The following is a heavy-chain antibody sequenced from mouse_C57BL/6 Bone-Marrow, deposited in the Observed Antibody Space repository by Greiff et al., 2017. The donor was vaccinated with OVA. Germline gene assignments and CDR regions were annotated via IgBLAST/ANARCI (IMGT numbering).Heavy chain of an antibody. D-gene: IGHD1-1*01. CDR1: GFTFSDYY. CDR3: ARLSTTVDY. CDR2: ISNGGGST. Sequence: EVQLVESGGGLVQPGGSLKLSCAASGFTFSDYYMYWVRQTPEKRLEWVAYISNGGGSTYYPDTVKGRFTISRDNAKNTLYLQMSLLKSEATALYYCARLSTTVDYWGQGTSVTVSS. J-gene: IGHJ4*01. V-gene: IGHV5-12*01.